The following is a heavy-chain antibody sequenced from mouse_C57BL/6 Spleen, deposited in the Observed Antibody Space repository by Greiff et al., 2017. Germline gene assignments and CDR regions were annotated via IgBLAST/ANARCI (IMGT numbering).Heavy chain of an antibody. CDR3: AGGGYGNYDYAMDY. D-gene: IGHD2-1*01. CDR2: IYPGSGNT. Sequence: QVQLQQSGAELVRPGASVKLSCKASGYTFTDYYINWVKQRPGQGLEWIARIYPGSGNTYYNEKFKGKATLTAEKSSSTAYMQLSSLTSEDSAVYFCAGGGYGNYDYAMDYWGQGTSVTVSS. J-gene: IGHJ4*01. CDR1: GYTFTDYY. V-gene: IGHV1-76*01.